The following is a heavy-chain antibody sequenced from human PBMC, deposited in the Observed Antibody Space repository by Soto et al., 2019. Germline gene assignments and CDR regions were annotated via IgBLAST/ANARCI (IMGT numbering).Heavy chain of an antibody. CDR3: ARSAYYDILTGYYMDV. D-gene: IGHD3-9*01. V-gene: IGHV4-59*08. CDR1: GGSISSYY. CDR2: IYYSGST. Sequence: SETLSLTCTVSGGSISSYYWSWIRQPPGKGLEWIGYIYYSGSTNYNPSLKSRVTISVDTSKNQFSLKLSPVTAADTAVYYCARSAYYDILTGYYMDVWGKGTTVTVSS. J-gene: IGHJ6*03.